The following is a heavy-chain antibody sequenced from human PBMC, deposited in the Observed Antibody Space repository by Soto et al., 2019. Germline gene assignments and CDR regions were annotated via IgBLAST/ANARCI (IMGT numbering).Heavy chain of an antibody. V-gene: IGHV1-69*01. CDR3: ARGGGWELLDSYYGMDV. J-gene: IGHJ6*02. Sequence: QVQLVQSGAEVKKPGSSVKVSCKASGGTFSSYAISWVRQAPGQGLEWMGGIIPIFGTANYAQKFQGRVTITADESTSKADRELSSVSSEDTAVYYWARGGGWELLDSYYGMDVWGQGTTVTVSS. D-gene: IGHD1-26*01. CDR2: IIPIFGTA. CDR1: GGTFSSYA.